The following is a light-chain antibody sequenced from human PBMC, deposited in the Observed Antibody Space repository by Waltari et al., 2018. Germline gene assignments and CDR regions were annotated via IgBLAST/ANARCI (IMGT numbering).Light chain of an antibody. V-gene: IGKV1-39*01. Sequence: DIQMNQSPSSLSASVGASITITSRARQPISINLHGYQQKPGKDHKLLIYTVSTVQSGVPSGFCGSGSGTEFKLTISSLQPEECATYYCQEIYSTSRTVTFGGGTKVEI. CDR3: QEIYSTSRTVT. CDR1: QPISIN. J-gene: IGKJ4*01. CDR2: TVS.